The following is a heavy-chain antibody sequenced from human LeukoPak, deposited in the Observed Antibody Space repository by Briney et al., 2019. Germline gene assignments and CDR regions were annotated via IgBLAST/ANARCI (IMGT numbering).Heavy chain of an antibody. J-gene: IGHJ4*02. CDR3: AKAVEGRDCSSTPCYLLGG. CDR2: ICGSSSSA. CDR1: GFTLSSYA. V-gene: IGHV3-23*01. D-gene: IGHD2-2*01. Sequence: TGGSLRLSCVASGFTLSSYAMGWDPHAPGKGLEGVSVICGSSSSAHYADHVMGRFTISRDNSKNTVYLKIHSLRVEDAAVYYCAKAVEGRDCSSTPCYLLGGCGPGALVTVSS.